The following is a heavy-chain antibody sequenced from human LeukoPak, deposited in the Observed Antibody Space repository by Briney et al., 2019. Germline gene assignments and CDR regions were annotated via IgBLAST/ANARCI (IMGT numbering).Heavy chain of an antibody. J-gene: IGHJ4*02. CDR3: ARVPSGCYACDFDY. CDR2: IWYDGSNK. Sequence: PGGSLRLSCAASGFTFSSYGMHWVRQAPGKGLEWVAVIWYDGSNKYYADSVKGRFTISRDNSKNTLYLQMNSLRAEDTALYYCARVPSGCYACDFDYWGQGTLVTVSS. CDR1: GFTFSSYG. D-gene: IGHD2-2*01. V-gene: IGHV3-33*01.